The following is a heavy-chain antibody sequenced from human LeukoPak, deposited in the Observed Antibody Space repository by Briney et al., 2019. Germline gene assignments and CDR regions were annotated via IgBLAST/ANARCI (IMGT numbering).Heavy chain of an antibody. CDR2: IYYSGST. CDR3: ARDGPYIGGGYYPNWFDP. Sequence: SETLSLTCTVSGGSISSSSYYWGWIRQPPGKGLEWIGSIYYSGSTYYNPSLKSRVTISVDTSKNQFSLKLSSVTAADTAVYYCARDGPYIGGGYYPNWFDPWGQGTLVTVSS. V-gene: IGHV4-39*07. J-gene: IGHJ5*02. CDR1: GGSISSSSYY. D-gene: IGHD3-22*01.